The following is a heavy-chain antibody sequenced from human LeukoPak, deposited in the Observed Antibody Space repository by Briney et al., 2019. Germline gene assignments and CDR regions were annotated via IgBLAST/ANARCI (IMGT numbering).Heavy chain of an antibody. CDR3: AKDQDWYGGPFDY. D-gene: IGHD3/OR15-3a*01. Sequence: PGGSLRLSCTASGFTFSSYAMSWVRQAPGKGLEWVSAISGSGGSTYYADSVKGRFTISRDNSKNTLYLQMNSLRAEDTAVYYCAKDQDWYGGPFDYWGQGTLVTVSS. V-gene: IGHV3-23*01. CDR2: ISGSGGST. CDR1: GFTFSSYA. J-gene: IGHJ4*02.